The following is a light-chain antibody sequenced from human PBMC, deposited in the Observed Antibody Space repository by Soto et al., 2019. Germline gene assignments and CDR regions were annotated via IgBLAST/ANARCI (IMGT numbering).Light chain of an antibody. Sequence: QFVLAQPASLSGSSGQSITISCPGASREVDGYKYVSWFQQYPGKAPKLMIYDVTKRPSGVSGRSSASMSGSTASLTISGLQAEDEADYYCCSYSSMTYVFGTGTKVTVL. J-gene: IGLJ1*01. CDR3: CSYSSMTYV. CDR2: DVT. V-gene: IGLV2-14*03. CDR1: SREVDGYKY.